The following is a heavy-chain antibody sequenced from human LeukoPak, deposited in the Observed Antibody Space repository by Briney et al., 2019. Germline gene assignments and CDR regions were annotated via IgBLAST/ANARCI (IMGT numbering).Heavy chain of an antibody. CDR3: VGGKYYGSGTRPGYLGY. CDR2: MDNFGIK. CDR1: DFSVNNNY. D-gene: IGHD3-10*01. J-gene: IGHJ4*02. Sequence: PGGSLRLSCAASDFSVNNNYVDWVRQAPGKGLEWVSCMDNFGIKTYADSVQGRFTVSRDSSRNMVFLQMNSLRVEDTAVYYCVGGKYYGSGTRPGYLGYWGLGTMVTVSS. V-gene: IGHV3-53*01.